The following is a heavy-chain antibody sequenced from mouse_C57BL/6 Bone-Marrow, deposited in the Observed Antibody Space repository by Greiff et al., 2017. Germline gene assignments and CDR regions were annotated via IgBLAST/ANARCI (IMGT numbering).Heavy chain of an antibody. D-gene: IGHD1-1*01. CDR2: IDPSDSYT. J-gene: IGHJ2*01. V-gene: IGHV1-69*01. CDR1: GYTFTSYW. CDR3: ARYCYGSPFDY. Sequence: VQLQQPGAELVMPGASVKLSCKASGYTFTSYWMHWVKQRPGQGLEWIGEIDPSDSYTNYNQKFKGKSTLTVDKSSSTAYMQLSSLTSEDSAVYYCARYCYGSPFDYWGQGTTLTVSS.